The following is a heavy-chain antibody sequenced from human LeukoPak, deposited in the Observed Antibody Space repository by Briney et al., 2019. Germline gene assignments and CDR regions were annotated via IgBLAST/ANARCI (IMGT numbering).Heavy chain of an antibody. Sequence: PGGSLRLSCAASGFTFNNYGMHWVRQAPGKGLEWVAVIWYDGTNKDYADSVKGRLAIPRDNSKNTLYLQMNGLRADDTAVYYCARLGPYCSSTSCYYIDFWGQGTLVTVSS. J-gene: IGHJ4*02. CDR3: ARLGPYCSSTSCYYIDF. CDR2: IWYDGTNK. V-gene: IGHV3-33*01. CDR1: GFTFNNYG. D-gene: IGHD2-2*01.